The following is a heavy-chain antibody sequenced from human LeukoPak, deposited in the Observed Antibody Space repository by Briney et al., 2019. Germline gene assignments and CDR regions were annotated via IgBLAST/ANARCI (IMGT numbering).Heavy chain of an antibody. CDR3: AISGSYGVLYGMDV. CDR1: GFTFSSYS. V-gene: IGHV3-21*01. D-gene: IGHD1-26*01. J-gene: IGHJ6*02. Sequence: GGSLRLSCAAPGFTFSSYSMNWVRQAPGKGLEWVSSISSSSSYIYYADSVKGRFTISRDNAKNSLYLQMNGLRAEDTAVYYCAISGSYGVLYGMDVWGQGTTVTVSS. CDR2: ISSSSSYI.